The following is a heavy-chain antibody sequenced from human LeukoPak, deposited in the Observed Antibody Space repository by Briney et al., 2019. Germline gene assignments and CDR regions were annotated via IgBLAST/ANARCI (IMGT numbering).Heavy chain of an antibody. V-gene: IGHV3-30*18. D-gene: IGHD2-2*01. CDR1: GFTFSSYG. J-gene: IGHJ4*02. CDR2: ISYDGTKN. Sequence: PGGSLRLSCAASGFTFSSYGMHWVRQAPGKGLEWVAVISYDGTKNYYTDSVKGRFTISRDNSKNTLYLQMNSLKAEDTAVYFCAKDPWLGYCESTACYGGHYFDNWGQGTLVTVSS. CDR3: AKDPWLGYCESTACYGGHYFDN.